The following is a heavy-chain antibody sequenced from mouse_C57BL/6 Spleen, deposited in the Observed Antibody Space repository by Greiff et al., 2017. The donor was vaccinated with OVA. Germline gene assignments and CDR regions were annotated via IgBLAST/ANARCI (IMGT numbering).Heavy chain of an antibody. J-gene: IGHJ4*01. V-gene: IGHV1-82*01. CDR1: GYAFSSSW. CDR3: ARKDYDGSYYAMDY. CDR2: IYPGDGDT. Sequence: QVQLKESGPELVKPGASVKISCKASGYAFSSSWMNWVKQRPGKGLEWIGRIYPGDGDTNYNGKFKGKATLTADKFSSTAYMQLSSLTSEDSAVYFCARKDYDGSYYAMDYWGQGTSVTVSS. D-gene: IGHD2-4*01.